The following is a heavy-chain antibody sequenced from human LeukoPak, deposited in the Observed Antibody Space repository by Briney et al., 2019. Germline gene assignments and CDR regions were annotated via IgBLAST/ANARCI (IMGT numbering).Heavy chain of an antibody. CDR1: GDSISSSTYY. Sequence: KPSETLSLTCTVSGDSISSSTYYWGWIRQPPGKGLEWIGSIYYSGSTYYNPSLKSRVTISVDTSKNQFSLKLSSVTAADTAVYYCARVIGHDFWSDYSVAFDIWGQGTMVTVSS. J-gene: IGHJ3*02. V-gene: IGHV4-39*01. D-gene: IGHD3-3*01. CDR3: ARVIGHDFWSDYSVAFDI. CDR2: IYYSGST.